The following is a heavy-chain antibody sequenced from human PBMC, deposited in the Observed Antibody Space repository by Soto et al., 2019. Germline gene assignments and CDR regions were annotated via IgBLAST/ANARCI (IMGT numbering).Heavy chain of an antibody. CDR1: GFTFSSYG. V-gene: IGHV3-30*18. CDR2: ISYDGSNK. J-gene: IGHJ4*02. D-gene: IGHD6-6*01. Sequence: GESLRLSCAASGFTFSSYGMHWVRQAPGKGLEWVAVISYDGSNKYYADSVKGRFTISRDNSKNTLYLQMNSLRAEDTAVYYCAKEGSSSSYGEFDYWGQGT. CDR3: AKEGSSSSYGEFDY.